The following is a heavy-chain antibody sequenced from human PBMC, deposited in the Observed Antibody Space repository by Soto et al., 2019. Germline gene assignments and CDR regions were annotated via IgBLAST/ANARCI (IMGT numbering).Heavy chain of an antibody. V-gene: IGHV4-34*01. J-gene: IGHJ5*02. CDR1: GGSFSDYY. D-gene: IGHD1-26*01. CDR2: IHLSGRV. Sequence: QVQLQQWGSGLLKPSENLSLTCAIYGGSFSDYYWHWIRQSPGKGLEWIGEIHLSGRVNFTPSLKIRTSLSMDTSRNQFFLTLRSVTAADTAVYFCARTPTRGASAWLDPWGRGHLVTVSS. CDR3: ARTPTRGASAWLDP.